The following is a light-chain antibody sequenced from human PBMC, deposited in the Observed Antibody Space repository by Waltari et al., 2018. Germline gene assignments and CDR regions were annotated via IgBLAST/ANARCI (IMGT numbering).Light chain of an antibody. CDR2: KVS. Sequence: DVVMTQSPLSLPVTLGQPASISCRSSQSLVHSDGNTYLNWFHQRPGQSPRRLIYKVSNRDSGVPDRFSGSGSGTDFTLKISRVEAEDVGVYYCMQGRQPGYTFGQGTRLEIK. V-gene: IGKV2-30*02. J-gene: IGKJ2*01. CDR1: QSLVHSDGNTY. CDR3: MQGRQPGYT.